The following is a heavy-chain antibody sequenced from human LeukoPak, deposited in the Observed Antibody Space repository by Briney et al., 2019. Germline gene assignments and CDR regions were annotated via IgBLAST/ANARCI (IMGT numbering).Heavy chain of an antibody. V-gene: IGHV3-9*01. D-gene: IGHD3-10*01. Sequence: AGGSLRLSCAASGFTFDESAMHWVRQAPGKGLEWVSGISWNSGKLGYADSVKGGFTISRDNAKNSLYLQMNSLRAEDTALYFCAKANTNYYGSGSYFFAFDIWGQGTTVTVSS. CDR2: ISWNSGKL. CDR3: AKANTNYYGSGSYFFAFDI. J-gene: IGHJ3*02. CDR1: GFTFDESA.